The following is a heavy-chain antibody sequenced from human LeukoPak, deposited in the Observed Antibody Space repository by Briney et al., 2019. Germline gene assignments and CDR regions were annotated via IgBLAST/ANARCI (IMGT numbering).Heavy chain of an antibody. Sequence: ASVKVSCKASGYTFTSYGISWVRQAPGQGLEWMGWISAYNGNTNYAQKLQGRVTMTTDTSTSTAYMELRSLRSDDTAVYYCARTGKHYYGSGSYYLGGYNWFDPWGQGTLVTVSS. CDR1: GYTFTSYG. J-gene: IGHJ5*02. CDR3: ARTGKHYYGSGSYYLGGYNWFDP. CDR2: ISAYNGNT. D-gene: IGHD3-10*01. V-gene: IGHV1-18*01.